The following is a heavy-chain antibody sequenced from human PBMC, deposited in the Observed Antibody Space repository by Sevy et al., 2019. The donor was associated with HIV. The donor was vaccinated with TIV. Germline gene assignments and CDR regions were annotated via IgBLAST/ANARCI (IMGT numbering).Heavy chain of an antibody. J-gene: IGHJ4*02. Sequence: GESLKISCAASGFTFSNYWMHWVRQVPGKGPTWVSNIRGDGTTTVYADSVKGRFTISRDNAKNTLYLQMNNLRGEDTATYYCARYAYDSNFDYWGQGTLVTVSS. V-gene: IGHV3-74*01. CDR1: GFTFSNYW. D-gene: IGHD3-16*01. CDR3: ARYAYDSNFDY. CDR2: IRGDGTTT.